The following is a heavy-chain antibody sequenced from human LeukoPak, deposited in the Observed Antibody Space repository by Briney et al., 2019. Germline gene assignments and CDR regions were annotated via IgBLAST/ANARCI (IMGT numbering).Heavy chain of an antibody. Sequence: PSETLSLTCTVSGYSISSGYYWGWIRQPPGKGLEWIGSIYHSGSTYYNPSLKSRVTISVDTSKNQFSLKLSSVTAADTAVYYCARDSLRYFDWTLNWFDPWGQGTLVTVSS. CDR2: IYHSGST. D-gene: IGHD3-9*01. V-gene: IGHV4-38-2*02. J-gene: IGHJ5*02. CDR1: GYSISSGYY. CDR3: ARDSLRYFDWTLNWFDP.